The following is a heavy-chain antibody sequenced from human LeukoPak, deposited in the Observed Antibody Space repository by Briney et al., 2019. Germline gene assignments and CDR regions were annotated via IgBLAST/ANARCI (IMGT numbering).Heavy chain of an antibody. V-gene: IGHV3-11*04. D-gene: IGHD2-2*01. CDR2: ISSSGSTI. Sequence: KPGGSLRLSCAASGFTFSDYYMNWIRQAPGKGLEWVSYISSSGSTIYYADSVKGRFTISRDNARNTLYLQMNRLRVEDTAMYFCARDRGHYTIIVAAATLDYWGRGTLVTVSS. J-gene: IGHJ4*02. CDR1: GFTFSDYY. CDR3: ARDRGHYTIIVAAATLDY.